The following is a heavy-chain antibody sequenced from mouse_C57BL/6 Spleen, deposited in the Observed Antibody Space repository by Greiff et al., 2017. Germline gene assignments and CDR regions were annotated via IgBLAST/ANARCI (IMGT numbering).Heavy chain of an antibody. V-gene: IGHV1-50*01. CDR2: IYPSASNT. Sequence: VQLQQPGAELVKPGASVKLSCKASGYTFTSYWMPWVKQRPGQGLEWMGEIYPSASNTNYNQKFKGKATLTVDTSSSTAYMQLSSLTSEDSAVYYCARHYYGSGGDYAMDYWGQGASVTVSS. CDR1: GYTFTSYW. J-gene: IGHJ4*01. D-gene: IGHD1-1*01. CDR3: ARHYYGSGGDYAMDY.